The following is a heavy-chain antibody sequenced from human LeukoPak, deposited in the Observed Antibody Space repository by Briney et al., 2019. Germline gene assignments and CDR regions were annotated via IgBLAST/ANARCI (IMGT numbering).Heavy chain of an antibody. CDR3: ARDRDFPRDQFDY. CDR1: GSTLSNFA. J-gene: IGHJ4*02. V-gene: IGHV3-23*01. D-gene: IGHD2-21*02. CDR2: ISKNGDGT. Sequence: GESLRLSSAASGSTLSNFAMSWVRQAPGKVLEWVSAISKNGDGTWYPDSVKGRFIISRDKSKNILYLQMNSLRAEDTALYYCARDRDFPRDQFDYWGQGTLVTVSS.